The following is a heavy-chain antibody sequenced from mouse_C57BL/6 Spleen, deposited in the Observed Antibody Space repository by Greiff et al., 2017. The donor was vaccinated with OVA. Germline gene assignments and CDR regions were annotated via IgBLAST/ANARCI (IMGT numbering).Heavy chain of an antibody. CDR2: IHPNSGST. CDR3: ARELGRGDY. V-gene: IGHV1-64*01. J-gene: IGHJ2*01. Sequence: QVQLQQSGPELVKPGASVKLSCKASGYTFTSYWMHWVKQRPGQGLEWIGMIHPNSGSTNYNEKFKSKATLTVDKSSSTAYMQLSSLTSEDSAVYYCARELGRGDYWGQGTTLTVSS. D-gene: IGHD4-1*01. CDR1: GYTFTSYW.